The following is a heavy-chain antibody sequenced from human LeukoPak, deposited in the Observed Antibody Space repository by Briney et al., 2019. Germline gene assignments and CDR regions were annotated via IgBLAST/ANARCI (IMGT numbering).Heavy chain of an antibody. V-gene: IGHV4-34*01. CDR1: GGSFSGYY. CDR3: ARGVGAKGIDY. Sequence: KASGTLSLTCAVYGGSFSGYYWSWIRQPPGKGLEWIGEINHSGSTNYNPSLKSRVTISVDTSKSQFSLKLSSVTAADTAVYYCARGVGAKGIDYWGQGTLVTVSS. J-gene: IGHJ4*02. CDR2: INHSGST. D-gene: IGHD1-26*01.